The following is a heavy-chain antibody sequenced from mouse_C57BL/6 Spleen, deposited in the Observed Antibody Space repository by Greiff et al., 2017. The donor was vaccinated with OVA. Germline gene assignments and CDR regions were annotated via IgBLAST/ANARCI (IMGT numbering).Heavy chain of an antibody. Sequence: EVQLQQSGPELVKPGASVKISCKASGYTFTDYYMNWVKQSHGKSLEWIGDINPNNGGTSYNQKFKGKATLTVDKSSSTAYMELRSLTSEDSAVYYCAREGITTVVGGYFDVWGTGTTVTVSS. CDR1: GYTFTDYY. J-gene: IGHJ1*03. CDR2: INPNNGGT. V-gene: IGHV1-26*01. D-gene: IGHD1-1*01. CDR3: AREGITTVVGGYFDV.